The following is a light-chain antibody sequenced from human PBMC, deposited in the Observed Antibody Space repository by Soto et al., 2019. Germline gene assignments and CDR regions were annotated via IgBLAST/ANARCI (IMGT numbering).Light chain of an antibody. Sequence: QSVLTQPPSVSGAPGQRVTISCTGSSSNIGAGYDVHWYQQLPGTAPKLLIYGNSNRPSGVPDRFSGSKSGTSASQAITGLQAEDEADYYCQSYDSSLSGSSVFGTGTKVTVL. V-gene: IGLV1-40*01. CDR1: SSNIGAGYD. CDR3: QSYDSSLSGSSV. J-gene: IGLJ1*01. CDR2: GNS.